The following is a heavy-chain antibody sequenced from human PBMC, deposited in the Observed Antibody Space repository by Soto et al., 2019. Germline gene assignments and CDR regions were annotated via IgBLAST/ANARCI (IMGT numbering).Heavy chain of an antibody. D-gene: IGHD3-10*01. V-gene: IGHV4-30-2*01. CDR1: GGSISSGGYS. CDR3: ARDIFWGGFGESNWLDP. CDR2: IYHSGST. J-gene: IGHJ5*02. Sequence: TLSLTCAVSGGSISSGGYSWSWIRQPPGKGLEWIGYIYHSGSTYYNPSLKSRVTISVDRSKNQFSLKLSSVTAADTAVYYCARDIFWGGFGESNWLDPWGQGTLVTVSS.